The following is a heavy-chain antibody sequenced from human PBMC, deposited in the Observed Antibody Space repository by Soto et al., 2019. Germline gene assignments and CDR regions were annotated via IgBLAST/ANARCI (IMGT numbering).Heavy chain of an antibody. J-gene: IGHJ4*02. CDR3: TRHTVDY. Sequence: GGSMRHVYVVSGFSLIDSAIHWVRQASGKGLEWVGRVRSKTQNYATEFAASVRGRFTISRDESKKTIYLHMSGLKTEDTAVYYCTRHTVDYWGQGT. CDR2: VRSKTQNYAT. D-gene: IGHD4-4*01. V-gene: IGHV3-73*01. CDR1: GFSLIDSA.